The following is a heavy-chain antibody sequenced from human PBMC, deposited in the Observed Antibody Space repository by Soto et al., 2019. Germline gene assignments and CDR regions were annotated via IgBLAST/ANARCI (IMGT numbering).Heavy chain of an antibody. CDR3: ARAGCSGGSCYLGGWFDP. D-gene: IGHD2-15*01. Sequence: SETLSLTCTVSGGSISSGGYYWSWIRQHPRKGLEWIGYIYYSGSTYYNPSLKSRVTISVDTSKNQFSLKLSSVTAADTAVYYCARAGCSGGSCYLGGWFDPWGQGTLVTVSS. CDR2: IYYSGST. CDR1: GGSISSGGYY. V-gene: IGHV4-31*03. J-gene: IGHJ5*02.